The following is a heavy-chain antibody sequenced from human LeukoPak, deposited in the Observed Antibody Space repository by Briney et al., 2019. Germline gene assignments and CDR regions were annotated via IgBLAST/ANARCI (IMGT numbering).Heavy chain of an antibody. CDR1: GFIVSGDY. J-gene: IGHJ3*02. Sequence: PGGSLRLSCVVSGFIVSGDYMSWVRQAPGKGLEWVSIIYSGGSTFYADSVKGRFTISRGNSKNTLYLQMNSLRAEDTAVYYCARGGSYLSAFDIWGQGTMVTVSS. CDR2: IYSGGST. D-gene: IGHD1-26*01. CDR3: ARGGSYLSAFDI. V-gene: IGHV3-53*01.